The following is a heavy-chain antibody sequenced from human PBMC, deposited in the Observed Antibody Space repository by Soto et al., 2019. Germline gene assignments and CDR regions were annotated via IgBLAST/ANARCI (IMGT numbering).Heavy chain of an antibody. CDR1: GYTFTSYG. J-gene: IGHJ6*02. V-gene: IGHV1-18*01. D-gene: IGHD2-2*01. CDR3: AREGLVLVPTTVSSDYYYYAMDV. CDR2: ISAYNGNT. Sequence: ASVKVSCKASGYTFTSYGISWVRQAPGQGLEWMGWISAYNGNTNYAQKFQGRVTITADESTNTAYMELSSLRSEDTAVYYCAREGLVLVPTTVSSDYYYYAMDVWGQGTTVTVSS.